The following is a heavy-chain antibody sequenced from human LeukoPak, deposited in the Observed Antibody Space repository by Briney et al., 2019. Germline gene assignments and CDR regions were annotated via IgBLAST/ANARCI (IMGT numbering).Heavy chain of an antibody. Sequence: PSETLSLTCTVSGDFFTHDFFWGWVRPPPGKELEWIGSFCLGRDTYYRPSLKSRVTISVDTSKNQFSLNLNSVTAADTAVYYCARWASISREPGGFFDHWGQGTLVTVSS. V-gene: IGHV4-38-2*02. D-gene: IGHD1-14*01. CDR3: ARWASISREPGGFFDH. J-gene: IGHJ4*02. CDR2: FCLGRDT. CDR1: GDFFTHDFF.